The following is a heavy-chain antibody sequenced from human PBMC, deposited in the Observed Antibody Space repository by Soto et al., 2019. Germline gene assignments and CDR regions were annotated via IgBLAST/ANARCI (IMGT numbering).Heavy chain of an antibody. D-gene: IGHD4-4*01. CDR1: GFTFSSYG. Sequence: GGSLRLSCAASGFTFSSYGMHWVRQAPGKGLEWVAVISYDGSNKYYADSVKGRFTISRDNSKNTLYLQMNSLRAEDTAVYYCAKDGGRDGYSYFDYWGQGTLVTVSS. CDR3: AKDGGRDGYSYFDY. V-gene: IGHV3-30*18. J-gene: IGHJ4*02. CDR2: ISYDGSNK.